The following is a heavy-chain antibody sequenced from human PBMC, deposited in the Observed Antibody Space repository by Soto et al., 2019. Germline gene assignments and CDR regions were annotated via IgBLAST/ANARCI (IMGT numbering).Heavy chain of an antibody. CDR3: AREQYYGSGSYSPGDHWFDP. CDR2: IYYSGST. D-gene: IGHD3-10*01. V-gene: IGHV4-59*01. Sequence: ETLSLTCTVSGGSISSYYWSWIRQPPGKGLEWIGYIYYSGSTNYNPSLKSRVTISVDTSKNQFSLKLSSVTAADTAVYYCAREQYYGSGSYSPGDHWFDPWGQGTLVTVSS. CDR1: GGSISSYY. J-gene: IGHJ5*02.